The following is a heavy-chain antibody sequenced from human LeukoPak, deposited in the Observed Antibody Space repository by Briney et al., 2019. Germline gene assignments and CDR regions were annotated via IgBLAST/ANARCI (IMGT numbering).Heavy chain of an antibody. CDR2: IWYDVSNK. CDR1: GFTFRNYG. D-gene: IGHD2-8*01. V-gene: IGHV3-33*01. Sequence: GRSLRLSCAASGFTFRNYGMHWVRQAPGKGLEGVAVIWYDVSNKYYADSVKGRFTISKDNSKNTLYLQMNSLRAEDTAVYYCARDIDARGPYGWFDPWGQGTLVTVSS. CDR3: ARDIDARGPYGWFDP. J-gene: IGHJ5*02.